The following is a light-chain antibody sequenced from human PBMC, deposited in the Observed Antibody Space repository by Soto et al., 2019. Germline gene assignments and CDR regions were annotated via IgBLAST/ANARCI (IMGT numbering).Light chain of an antibody. J-gene: IGKJ4*01. V-gene: IGKV1-39*01. Sequence: DIQMTQSPSSLSASVGDRVTIPCRASQSINSYLNWYQQKPGKAPKLLIYASSSLQSGVPSRFSGSGSGTDFSLTISSLQPEDFATYYCQQSYSTLFTFGGGTKVEIK. CDR2: ASS. CDR3: QQSYSTLFT. CDR1: QSINSY.